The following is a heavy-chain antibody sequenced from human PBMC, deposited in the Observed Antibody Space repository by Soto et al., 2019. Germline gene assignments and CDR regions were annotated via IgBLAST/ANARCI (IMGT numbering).Heavy chain of an antibody. CDR3: ARGEVLRYFDWLLVPGYYYYGMDV. CDR1: GFTFSSYW. CDR2: IKQDGSEN. J-gene: IGHJ6*02. V-gene: IGHV3-7*01. D-gene: IGHD3-9*01. Sequence: GGSLRLSCAASGFTFSSYWMSWVRQAPGKGLEWVANIKQDGSENYYVDSVRGRFTISRDNAKNSLYLQMNSLRAEDTAVYYCARGEVLRYFDWLLVPGYYYYGMDVWGQGTTVTVSS.